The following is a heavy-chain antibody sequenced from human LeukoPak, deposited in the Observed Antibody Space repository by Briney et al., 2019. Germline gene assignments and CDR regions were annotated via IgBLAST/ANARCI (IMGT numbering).Heavy chain of an antibody. D-gene: IGHD3-22*01. V-gene: IGHV3-33*01. CDR1: GFTFSNYG. CDR3: AREYFYDSSGYSDAFDI. Sequence: GTSLRLSCAASGFTFSNYGMDWVRQAPGKGLEWVAVIWYDGSKTYYADSVKGRFTISRDNSKNTVYLQMNSLRAEDTAVYYCAREYFYDSSGYSDAFDIWGQGTMVTVSS. CDR2: IWYDGSKT. J-gene: IGHJ3*02.